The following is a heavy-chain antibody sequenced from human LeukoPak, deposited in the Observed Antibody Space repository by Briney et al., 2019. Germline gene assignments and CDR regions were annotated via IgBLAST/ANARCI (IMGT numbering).Heavy chain of an antibody. Sequence: PGRSLRLSCAASGFTFSSYAMHWVRQAPGKGLEWVAVTSNDGSNKYYADSVMGRFTISRDNSKNTLYLQMNSLRAEDTAVYYCAKAGHTYYYYYMDVWGKGTTVTVSS. CDR2: TSNDGSNK. V-gene: IGHV3-30-3*01. CDR1: GFTFSSYA. J-gene: IGHJ6*03. CDR3: AKAGHTYYYYYMDV.